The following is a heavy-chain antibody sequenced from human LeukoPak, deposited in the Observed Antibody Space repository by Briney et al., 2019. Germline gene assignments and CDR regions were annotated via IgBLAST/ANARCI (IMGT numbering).Heavy chain of an antibody. Sequence: SETLSLTCAVYGGSFSGYYWSWIRQPPGKGLEWIGEINHSGSTNYNPSLKSRVTISVDTSKNQFSLKLSSVTAADTAVYYCARGGRQPVRWGQGTLVTVSS. CDR1: GGSFSGYY. J-gene: IGHJ4*02. CDR3: ARGGRQPVR. V-gene: IGHV4-34*01. CDR2: INHSGST. D-gene: IGHD6-13*01.